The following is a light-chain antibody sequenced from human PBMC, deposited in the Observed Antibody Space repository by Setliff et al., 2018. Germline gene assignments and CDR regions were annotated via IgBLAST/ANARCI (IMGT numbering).Light chain of an antibody. CDR2: DVS. V-gene: IGLV2-11*01. Sequence: LTQPRPVSGSPGQSVTISCTGTSSDVGGYNYVFWYQQHPGQAPKLMIYDVSKRPSGFPDRFSGSKSGNTASLTISGLQSEDEADYYCCSYAGSYTWVFGGGTKFTVL. CDR1: SSDVGGYNY. CDR3: CSYAGSYTWV. J-gene: IGLJ3*02.